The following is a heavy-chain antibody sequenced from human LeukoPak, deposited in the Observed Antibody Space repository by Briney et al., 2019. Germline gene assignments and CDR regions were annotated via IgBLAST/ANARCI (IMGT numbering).Heavy chain of an antibody. Sequence: PGGSLRLSCVVSGFTFSSYSINWVRQAPGKGLEWVSAISGSGGSTYYADSVKGRFTISRDNSKNTLYLQMNSLRAEDTAVYYCAKGRNDFWSGYPSYGMDVWGQGTTVTVSS. CDR1: GFTFSSYS. J-gene: IGHJ6*02. CDR2: ISGSGGST. D-gene: IGHD3-3*01. CDR3: AKGRNDFWSGYPSYGMDV. V-gene: IGHV3-23*01.